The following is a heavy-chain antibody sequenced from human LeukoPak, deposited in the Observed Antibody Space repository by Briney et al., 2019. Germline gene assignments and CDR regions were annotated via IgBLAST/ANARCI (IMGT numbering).Heavy chain of an antibody. J-gene: IGHJ4*02. D-gene: IGHD3-3*01. CDR3: AREDLGSGPFDY. CDR1: GFTFSSYS. Sequence: PGGSLRLSCAASGFTFSSYSMNWVRQAPGKGLEWVSSISSSSSYIYYADSVKGRFTISRDNAKNSLYLQMNSLRAEDTAVYYCAREDLGSGPFDYWGQGTLVTVSS. V-gene: IGHV3-21*01. CDR2: ISSSSSYI.